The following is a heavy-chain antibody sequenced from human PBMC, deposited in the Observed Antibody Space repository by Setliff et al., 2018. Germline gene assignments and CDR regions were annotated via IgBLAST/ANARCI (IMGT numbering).Heavy chain of an antibody. CDR2: ISAYNGNT. CDR1: GYTFTSYG. J-gene: IGHJ6*02. Sequence: ASVKVSCKASGYTFTSYGISWVRQAPGQGLEWMGWISAYNGNTNYAQKLQGRVTMTTDTSTSTAYMELRSLRSDDTAVYYCASDGQGNYNFWSGSYYYYGTDVWGQGTTVTAP. CDR3: ASDGQGNYNFWSGSYYYYGTDV. V-gene: IGHV1-18*01. D-gene: IGHD3-3*01.